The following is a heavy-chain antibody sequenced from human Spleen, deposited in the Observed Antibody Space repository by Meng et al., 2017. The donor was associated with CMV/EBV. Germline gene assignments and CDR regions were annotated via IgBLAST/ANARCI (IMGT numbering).Heavy chain of an antibody. Sequence: GGSLRLSYAASGFTFSTYEINWVRQAPGKGLDWVSYISSSGYTIYYSDSVKGRFTVSRDNARNSLFLQMNSLRAEDTAVYYCAREYWFGELSPDAFDIWGHGTMVTVSS. CDR2: ISSSGYTI. CDR1: GFTFSTYE. V-gene: IGHV3-48*03. J-gene: IGHJ3*02. D-gene: IGHD3-10*01. CDR3: AREYWFGELSPDAFDI.